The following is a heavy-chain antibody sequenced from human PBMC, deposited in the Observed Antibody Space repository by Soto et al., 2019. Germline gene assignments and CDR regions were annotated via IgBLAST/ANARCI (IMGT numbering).Heavy chain of an antibody. J-gene: IGHJ4*02. CDR1: GFTFNNAY. Sequence: EVQLVESGGGLVRPGGSLRLSCAASGFTFNNAYMNWVRQSPGKGLEWVGRIKSKTDGGTTDYAAPVKGRFTISRDDSGTSLYPPMKSLETIDIIKYISVTFRTSRYSHPVRNFDSWGQRTLVTVST. D-gene: IGHD6-19*01. CDR3: VTFRTSRYSHPVRNFDS. CDR2: IKSKTDGGTT. V-gene: IGHV3-15*07.